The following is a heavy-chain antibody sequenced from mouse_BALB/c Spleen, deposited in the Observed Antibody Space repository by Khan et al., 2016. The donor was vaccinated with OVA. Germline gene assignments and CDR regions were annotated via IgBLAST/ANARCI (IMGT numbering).Heavy chain of an antibody. D-gene: IGHD2-3*01. Sequence: QVQLQQPGPELVRPGVSVKMSCKGSGYTFTDYAMYWVKQSHAKSLEWIGLISTYSGNTNYNQKFKGKATMTVDKSSSTAYMELARLTSEDSAIYDCARPAYDGYYDYWGQGTTLTVAS. J-gene: IGHJ2*01. CDR2: ISTYSGNT. V-gene: IGHV1S137*01. CDR1: GYTFTDYA. CDR3: ARPAYDGYYDY.